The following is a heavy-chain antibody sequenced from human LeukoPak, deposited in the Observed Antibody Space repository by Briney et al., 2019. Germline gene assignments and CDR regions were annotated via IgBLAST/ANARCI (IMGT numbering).Heavy chain of an antibody. J-gene: IGHJ4*02. CDR3: ARQPLWFGEYFDY. CDR2: IYYSGST. CDR1: GGSISSSSYY. Sequence: SETLSLTCTVSGGSISSSSYYWGWIRQPPGKGLEWIGSIYYSGSTYYNPSLKSRVTISVDTSKNQFSLKLSSVTAADTAVYYCARQPLWFGEYFDYWGQGTLVTVSS. D-gene: IGHD3-10*01. V-gene: IGHV4-39*01.